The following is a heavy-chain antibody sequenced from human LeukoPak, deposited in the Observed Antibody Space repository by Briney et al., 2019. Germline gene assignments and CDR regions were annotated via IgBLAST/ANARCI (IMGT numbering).Heavy chain of an antibody. Sequence: GGSLRLSCAASGFTVSSNYMSWVRQAPGKGLEWVSVIYSGGSTYYADSVKGRFTISRDNSKNTLYLQMNSLRAEDTAVYYCARERGYYDSSGYTPYYYYYGMDVWGQGTTVTVSS. CDR3: ARERGYYDSSGYTPYYYYYGMDV. D-gene: IGHD3-22*01. J-gene: IGHJ6*02. CDR1: GFTVSSNY. CDR2: IYSGGST. V-gene: IGHV3-53*01.